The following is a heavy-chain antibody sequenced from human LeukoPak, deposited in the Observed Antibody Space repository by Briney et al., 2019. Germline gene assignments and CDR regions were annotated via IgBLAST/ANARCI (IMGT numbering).Heavy chain of an antibody. Sequence: GGSLRLSCAASGFTFSSYGMHWVRQAPGKRLEWVAVIWYGGSNKYYADSVKGRFTISRDNSKNTLYLQMNSLRAEDTAVYYCAKDPSRDSYSYMDVGGKGTTAT. J-gene: IGHJ6*03. D-gene: IGHD2-21*02. CDR2: IWYGGSNK. V-gene: IGHV3-30*02. CDR3: AKDPSRDSYSYMDV. CDR1: GFTFSSYG.